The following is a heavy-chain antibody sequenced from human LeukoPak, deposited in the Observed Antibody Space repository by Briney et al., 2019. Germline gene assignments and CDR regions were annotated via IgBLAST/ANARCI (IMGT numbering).Heavy chain of an antibody. CDR2: IWYDGSNK. Sequence: PGGSLRLSCAASGFTFSSYGMHWVRQAPGKGLEWVAVIWYDGSNKYYADSVKGRFAISRDNSKNTLYLQMNSLRAEDTAVYYCASLSYYYDSTGYFDYWGQGTLVTVSS. CDR1: GFTFSSYG. J-gene: IGHJ4*02. D-gene: IGHD3-22*01. V-gene: IGHV3-33*01. CDR3: ASLSYYYDSTGYFDY.